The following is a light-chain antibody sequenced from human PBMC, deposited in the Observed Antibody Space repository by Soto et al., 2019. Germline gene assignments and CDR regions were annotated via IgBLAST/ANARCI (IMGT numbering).Light chain of an antibody. V-gene: IGKV1-8*01. CDR1: QGISGY. Sequence: IRMTQSPSSLSASTGDRVTITCRASQGISGYLAWYQQKPGKAPKLLIYAASTLQSGVPSRFSGSGSGADFTLTISCLQSEDFATYYCQQYYSYPPWTFGQGTKV. J-gene: IGKJ1*01. CDR3: QQYYSYPPWT. CDR2: AAS.